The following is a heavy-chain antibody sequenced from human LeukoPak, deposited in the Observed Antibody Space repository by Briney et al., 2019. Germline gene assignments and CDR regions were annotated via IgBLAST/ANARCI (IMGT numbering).Heavy chain of an antibody. CDR1: GDSLNSTGYY. J-gene: IGHJ4*02. D-gene: IGHD1-26*01. CDR3: ARDRIKHLLTSD. V-gene: IGHV4-39*07. Sequence: SETLSLTCSVSGDSLNSTGYYWGWIRQPPGKGLEWIGAIFYTGSTYYNPSLKSRVTISVNKSKNQFSLRLNSVTAADTAVYFCARDRIKHLLTSDWGQGIAVAVSS. CDR2: IFYTGST.